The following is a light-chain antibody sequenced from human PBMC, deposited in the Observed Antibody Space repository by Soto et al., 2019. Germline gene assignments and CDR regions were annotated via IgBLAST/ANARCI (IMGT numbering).Light chain of an antibody. CDR3: HQRSDWPRT. J-gene: IGKJ4*01. V-gene: IGKV3-11*01. CDR2: DAS. Sequence: EIVLTQSPATLSLSPGERATLSCRASQSVSNNLAWYQHKPGQAPRLLIYDASNRATGIPARFSGSGSRTDFTLTISSLEPEDFAIYYCHQRSDWPRTFGGGTKVEIK. CDR1: QSVSNN.